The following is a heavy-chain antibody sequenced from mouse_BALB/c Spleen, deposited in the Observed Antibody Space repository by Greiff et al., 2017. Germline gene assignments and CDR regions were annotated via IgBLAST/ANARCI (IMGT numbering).Heavy chain of an antibody. D-gene: IGHD2-1*01. V-gene: IGHV5-17*02. Sequence: EVMLVESGGGLVQPGGSRKLSCAASGFTFSSFGMHWVRQAPEKGLEWVAYISSGSSTIYYADTVKGRFTISRDNPKNTLFLQMTSLRSEDTAMYYCARYYGNYGDWYFDDWGAGTTVTVSS. CDR3: ARYYGNYGDWYFDD. CDR2: ISSGSSTI. J-gene: IGHJ1*01. CDR1: GFTFSSFG.